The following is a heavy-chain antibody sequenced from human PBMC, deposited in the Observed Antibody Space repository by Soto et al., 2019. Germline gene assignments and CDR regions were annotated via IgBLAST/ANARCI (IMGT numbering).Heavy chain of an antibody. CDR3: ARRTRYSSSWQPFDY. CDR1: GGSISSSSYY. Sequence: SETLSLTCTVSGGSISSSSYYWGWIRQPPGKGLEWIGSIYYSGSTYYNPSLKSRVTISVDTSKNQFSLKLSSVTAADTAVYYCARRTRYSSSWQPFDYWGQGTLVTVSS. D-gene: IGHD6-13*01. V-gene: IGHV4-39*01. J-gene: IGHJ4*02. CDR2: IYYSGST.